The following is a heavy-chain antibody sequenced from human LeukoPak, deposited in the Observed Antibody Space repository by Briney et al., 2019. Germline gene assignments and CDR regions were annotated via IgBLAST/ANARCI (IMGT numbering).Heavy chain of an antibody. Sequence: GGSLRLSCAASGFTFSGYWMSWVRQAPGKGLEWVANIKKDGSEKYYADSVKGRFTISRGNAKKSLYLQMSSLRAEDTAVYYCADGYGLFHHCGQGTLVTVAS. CDR2: IKKDGSEK. CDR1: GFTFSGYW. D-gene: IGHD5-24*01. CDR3: ADGYGLFHH. V-gene: IGHV3-7*01. J-gene: IGHJ1*01.